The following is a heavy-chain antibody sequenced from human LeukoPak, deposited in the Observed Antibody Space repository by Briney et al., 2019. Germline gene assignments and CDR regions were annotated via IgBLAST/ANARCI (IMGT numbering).Heavy chain of an antibody. D-gene: IGHD2-2*02. CDR1: GFTFSSYG. V-gene: IGHV3-33*06. J-gene: IGHJ4*02. CDR3: AKSSCSSTSCYTGYFDY. Sequence: GGSLRLSCAASGFTFSSYGMHWVRQAPGKGLEWVAVIWYVGSNKYYADSVKGRFTISRDNSKNTLYLQMNSLRAEDTAVYYCAKSSCSSTSCYTGYFDYWGQGTLVTVSS. CDR2: IWYVGSNK.